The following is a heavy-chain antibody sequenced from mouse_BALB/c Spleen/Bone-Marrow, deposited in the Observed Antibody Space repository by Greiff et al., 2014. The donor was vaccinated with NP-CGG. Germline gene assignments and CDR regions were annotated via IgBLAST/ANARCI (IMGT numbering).Heavy chain of an antibody. V-gene: IGHV5-9-3*01. CDR3: ARHGGGSSLWYFDV. J-gene: IGHJ1*01. D-gene: IGHD1-1*01. CDR2: INSGGSDT. Sequence: LMESGGGLVKPGGSLKLSCAASGFTFSSYAMSWVRQTPEKRLEWVAIINSGGSDTYYPDSGKGRFTISRDNDKNTLYLQMSSLRSEDTAMYYCARHGGGSSLWYFDVWGAGTTVTVSS. CDR1: GFTFSSYA.